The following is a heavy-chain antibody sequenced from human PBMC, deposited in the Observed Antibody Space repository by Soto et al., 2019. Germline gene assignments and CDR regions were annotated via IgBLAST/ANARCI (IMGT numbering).Heavy chain of an antibody. V-gene: IGHV3-7*04. CDR1: GFTFSSYG. J-gene: IGHJ4*02. Sequence: EVQLVESGGGLVKPGGSLRLSCAAPGFTFSSYGMSWVRQAPGKGLEWVANIKQDGSEKYYVDSVKGRFTISRDNAKNSLYLQMNSLRAEDTAVYYCARGFLLWWLDDYWGQGTLVTVSS. CDR2: IKQDGSEK. CDR3: ARGFLLWWLDDY. D-gene: IGHD5-12*01.